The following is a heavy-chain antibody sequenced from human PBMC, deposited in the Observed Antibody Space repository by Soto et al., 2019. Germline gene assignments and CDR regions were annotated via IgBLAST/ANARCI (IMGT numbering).Heavy chain of an antibody. Sequence: PGGSLRLSCAASGFTVSSNYMSWVRQAPGKGLEWVSVIYSGGSTYYADSVKGRFTISRDNSKNTLYLQMNSLRAEDTAVYYCARDRSLYYGSGSYLDYWGQGTLVTVSS. CDR2: IYSGGST. CDR3: ARDRSLYYGSGSYLDY. V-gene: IGHV3-66*01. D-gene: IGHD3-10*01. CDR1: GFTVSSNY. J-gene: IGHJ4*02.